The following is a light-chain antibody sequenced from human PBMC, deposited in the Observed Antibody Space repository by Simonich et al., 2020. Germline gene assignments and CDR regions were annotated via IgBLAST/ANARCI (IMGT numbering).Light chain of an antibody. CDR1: SSDDGSYNL. CDR3: CSYAGSSTLV. CDR2: EGS. J-gene: IGLJ2*01. V-gene: IGLV2-23*01. Sequence: QSALTQPASVSGSPGQSITISCTGTSSDDGSYNLVSWYQQHPGKAPKLMIYEGSNGPSGVSNRFSGSKSGNTASLTISGLQAEDEADYYCCSYAGSSTLVFGGGTKLTVL.